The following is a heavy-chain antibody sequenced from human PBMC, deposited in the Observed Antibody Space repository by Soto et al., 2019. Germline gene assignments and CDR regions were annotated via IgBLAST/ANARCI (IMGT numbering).Heavy chain of an antibody. V-gene: IGHV4-59*08. CDR1: GGSISSYY. CDR2: IYYSGST. J-gene: IGHJ3*02. D-gene: IGHD4-17*01. Sequence: SETLSLTCTVSGGSISSYYWSWIRQPPGKGLEWIGYIYYSGSTNYNPSLKSRVTISVDTSKNQFSLKLSSVTAADTAVYYCARRYGDAFDIWGKGTMVTVSS. CDR3: ARRYGDAFDI.